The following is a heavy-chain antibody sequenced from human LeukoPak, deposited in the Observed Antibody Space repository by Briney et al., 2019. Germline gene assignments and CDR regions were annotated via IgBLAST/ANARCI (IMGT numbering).Heavy chain of an antibody. V-gene: IGHV3-11*06. CDR3: ATLRDYAWTH. J-gene: IGHJ4*02. D-gene: IGHD4-17*01. CDR1: GFTFRDYY. CDR2: ISTRDSSSHT. Sequence: GGSLRLSCAASGFTFRDYYMSWIRQAPGKGLEWVSFISTRDSSSHTNYAESVRGRFTISRDDGQNSLYLQINSLRAEDTALYYCATLRDYAWTHWGQGTLVTVSS.